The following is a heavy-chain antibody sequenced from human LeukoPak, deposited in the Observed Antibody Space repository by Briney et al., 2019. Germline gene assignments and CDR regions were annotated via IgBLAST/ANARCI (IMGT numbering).Heavy chain of an antibody. CDR1: GGSISSYY. V-gene: IGHV4-59*08. CDR3: ASLVDTAMSY. CDR2: IYYSGST. Sequence: SETLSLTCTVSGGSISSYYWRWIRQPPGKGLEWIGYIYYSGSTNYNPSLKSRVTISVDTSKNQFSLKLSSVTAADTAVYYCASLVDTAMSYWGQGTLVTVSS. J-gene: IGHJ4*02. D-gene: IGHD5-18*01.